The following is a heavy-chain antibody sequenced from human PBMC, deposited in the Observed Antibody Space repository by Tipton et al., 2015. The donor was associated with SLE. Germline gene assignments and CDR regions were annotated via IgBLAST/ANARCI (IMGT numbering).Heavy chain of an antibody. CDR3: ARQSVAGTFDY. J-gene: IGHJ4*02. CDR1: GYSISSGSY. Sequence: TLSLTCAVSGYSISSGSYWGWIRQPPGKGLEWIGSIYYSGSTYYNPSLKSRVTISVDTSKNQFSLKLSSVTAADTAVYYCARQSVAGTFDYWGQGTLVTVSS. CDR2: IYYSGST. D-gene: IGHD6-19*01. V-gene: IGHV4-38-2*01.